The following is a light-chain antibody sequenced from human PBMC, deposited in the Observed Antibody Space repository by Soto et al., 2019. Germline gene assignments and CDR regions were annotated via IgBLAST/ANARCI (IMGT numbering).Light chain of an antibody. Sequence: QSALTQPASVSGSPGQSITISCTGTSSDFAVYNYVSWYQLHPGKAPKLMIYEVTKRPSGVPDRFSGSKSGNTASLTVSGLQADDEADYYCCSHAGSKNYYLFGPGTKLTVL. CDR1: SSDFAVYNY. V-gene: IGLV2-8*01. J-gene: IGLJ1*01. CDR3: CSHAGSKNYYL. CDR2: EVT.